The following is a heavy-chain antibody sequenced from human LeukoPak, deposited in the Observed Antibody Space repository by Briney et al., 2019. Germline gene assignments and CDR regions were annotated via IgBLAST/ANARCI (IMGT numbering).Heavy chain of an antibody. CDR2: ISSSSSYI. CDR1: GFTFSSYS. CDR3: ARDAYYDFWSGPTWGPYYFDY. Sequence: GGSLRLSCAASGFTFSSYSMNWVRQAPGKGLEWVSSISSSSSYIYYADSVKGRFTISRDNAKNSLYLQMNSLRAEDTAVYYCARDAYYDFWSGPTWGPYYFDYWGQGTLVTVSS. D-gene: IGHD3-3*01. V-gene: IGHV3-21*01. J-gene: IGHJ4*02.